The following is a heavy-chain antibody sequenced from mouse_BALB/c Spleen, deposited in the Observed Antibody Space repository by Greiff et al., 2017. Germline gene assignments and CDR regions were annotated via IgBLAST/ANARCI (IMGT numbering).Heavy chain of an antibody. J-gene: IGHJ2*01. Sequence: VQLQQSGPELVKPGASVKMSCKASGYTFTDYYMDWVKQSHGESFEWIGRVNPYNGGTSYNQKFKGKATLTVDKSSSTAYMELNSLTSEDSAVYYCARDKAYYGYFDYWGQGTTLTVSS. CDR3: ARDKAYYGYFDY. V-gene: IGHV1-19*01. CDR2: VNPYNGGT. D-gene: IGHD1-1*01. CDR1: GYTFTDYY.